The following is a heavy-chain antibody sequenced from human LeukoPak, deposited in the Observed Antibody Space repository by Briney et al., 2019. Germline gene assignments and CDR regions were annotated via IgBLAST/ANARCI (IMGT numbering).Heavy chain of an antibody. D-gene: IGHD6-13*01. Sequence: GGSRRLSCVASGFTFSSYAMSWVRQAPGKGLEWVSAINGSGGGTFYADSVRGRLTISRDNSKNRLYLQMNSLRAEDTAIYYCAKGSSSSWSYNWFDPWGQGTLVTVSS. V-gene: IGHV3-23*01. CDR3: AKGSSSSWSYNWFDP. CDR2: INGSGGGT. J-gene: IGHJ5*02. CDR1: GFTFSSYA.